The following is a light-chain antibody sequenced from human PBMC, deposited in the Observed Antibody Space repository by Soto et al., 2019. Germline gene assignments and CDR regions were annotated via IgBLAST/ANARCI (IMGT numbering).Light chain of an antibody. CDR2: DTS. V-gene: IGKV3-11*01. CDR1: QSVGSN. J-gene: IGKJ5*01. CDR3: QRGAT. Sequence: EIVLTQSPATLSLSPGERAALSCRASQSVGSNLAWYQQEPGQAPRLLIYDTSNRATGIPARFSGSGSGTDFTLTISSLEPEDFAVYYCQRGATLGPGTRLEIK.